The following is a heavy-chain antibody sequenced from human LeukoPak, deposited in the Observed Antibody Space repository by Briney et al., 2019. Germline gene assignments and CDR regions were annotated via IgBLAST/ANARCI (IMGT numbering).Heavy chain of an antibody. D-gene: IGHD6-13*01. CDR3: AKGSIAAAGPLYYFDY. CDR2: INGSGGST. CDR1: GFTFSSYA. J-gene: IGHJ4*02. V-gene: IGHV3-23*01. Sequence: GGSLRLSCAASGFTFSSYAMSWVRQAPGKGLEWVSAINGSGGSTYYADSVKGRFTISRDNSKNTLYLQMNSLRAEDTAVYYCAKGSIAAAGPLYYFDYWGQGTLVTVSS.